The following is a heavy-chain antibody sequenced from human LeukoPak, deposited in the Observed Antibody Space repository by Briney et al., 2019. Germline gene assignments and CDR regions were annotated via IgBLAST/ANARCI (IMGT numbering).Heavy chain of an antibody. J-gene: IGHJ4*02. CDR2: INPNSGDR. CDR3: ARPRESGYRVYDFDY. Sequence: GASVKVSCKASGYTFADYYMNWVRQAPGQGLEWMGWINPNSGDRNYAQKSQGRVTMTRDTSISTAYMELYSLRSDDTALYYCARPRESGYRVYDFDYWGQGTLVTVSS. D-gene: IGHD5/OR15-5a*01. CDR1: GYTFADYY. V-gene: IGHV1-2*02.